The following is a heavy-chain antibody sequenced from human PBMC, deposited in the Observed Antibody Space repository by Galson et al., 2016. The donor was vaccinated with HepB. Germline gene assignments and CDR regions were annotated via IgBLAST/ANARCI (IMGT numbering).Heavy chain of an antibody. Sequence: SLRLSCAGSGLTFSDFYMSWIRQAPGKGLECVSHIDSSGSAIYYADSVKGRFTISRDNASNPLYLQMNSLRAEDTAVYYCARSANPYGSGTYYSSWYYYYDMDVWAQGTTVTVSS. V-gene: IGHV3-11*01. D-gene: IGHD3-10*01. CDR2: IDSSGSAI. J-gene: IGHJ6*02. CDR1: GLTFSDFY. CDR3: ARSANPYGSGTYYSSWYYYYDMDV.